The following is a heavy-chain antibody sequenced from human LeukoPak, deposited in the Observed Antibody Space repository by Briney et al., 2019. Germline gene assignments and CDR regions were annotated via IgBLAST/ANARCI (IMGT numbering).Heavy chain of an antibody. Sequence: PSETLSLTCTVSGGSISSSSYYWGWIRQPPGKGLEWIGSIYYSGSTYYNPSLKSRVTISVDTSKNQFSLKLSSVTAADTAVYYCARGRWYANYYFDYWGQGTLVTVSS. D-gene: IGHD2-15*01. J-gene: IGHJ4*02. V-gene: IGHV4-39*01. CDR3: ARGRWYANYYFDY. CDR2: IYYSGST. CDR1: GGSISSSSYY.